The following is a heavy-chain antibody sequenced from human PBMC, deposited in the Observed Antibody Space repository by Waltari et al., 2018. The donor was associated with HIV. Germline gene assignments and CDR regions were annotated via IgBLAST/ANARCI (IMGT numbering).Heavy chain of an antibody. CDR2: IYYSGST. CDR1: GGSISSSSYY. Sequence: QLQLQESGPGLVKPSETLSLTCTVSGGSISSSSYYWGWIRQPPGTGLEWIGSIYYSGSTYYNPSLKSRVTISVDTSKNQFSLKLSSVTAADTAVYYCARHLGAVAARIDWFDPWGQGTLVTVSS. J-gene: IGHJ5*02. D-gene: IGHD6-19*01. CDR3: ARHLGAVAARIDWFDP. V-gene: IGHV4-39*01.